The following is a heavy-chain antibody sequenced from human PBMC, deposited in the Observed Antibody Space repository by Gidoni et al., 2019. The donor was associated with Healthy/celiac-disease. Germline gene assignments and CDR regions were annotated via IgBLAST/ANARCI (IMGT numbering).Heavy chain of an antibody. Sequence: EVQLVESGGGLVKPGGSLRLSCAAPGSTFSTAWMSWVRQAPGKGLEWVGRIKSKTDGGTTDYAAPVKGRFTISRDDSKNTLYLQMNSLKTEDTAVYYCTTESYYDSSGDAFDIWGQGTMVTVSS. D-gene: IGHD3-22*01. V-gene: IGHV3-15*01. CDR1: GSTFSTAW. CDR2: IKSKTDGGTT. J-gene: IGHJ3*02. CDR3: TTESYYDSSGDAFDI.